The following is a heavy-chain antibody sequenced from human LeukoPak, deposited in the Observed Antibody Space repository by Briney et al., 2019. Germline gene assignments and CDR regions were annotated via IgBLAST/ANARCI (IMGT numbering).Heavy chain of an antibody. D-gene: IGHD5-24*01. CDR3: ARSLDGYYYYGMDV. J-gene: IGHJ6*02. CDR2: IIPIFGTA. Sequence: SVKVSCKASGCTFSSYAISWVRQAPGQGLEWMGGIIPIFGTANYAQKFQGRVTITADESTSTAYLELSSLRSEDTAVYYCARSLDGYYYYGMDVWGQGTTVSVCS. V-gene: IGHV1-69*01. CDR1: GCTFSSYA.